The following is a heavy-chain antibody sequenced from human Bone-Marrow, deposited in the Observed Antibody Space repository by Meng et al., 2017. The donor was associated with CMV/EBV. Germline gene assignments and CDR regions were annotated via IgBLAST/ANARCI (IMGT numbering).Heavy chain of an antibody. V-gene: IGHV1-2*02. J-gene: IGHJ4*02. Sequence: ASVKVSCKASGYTFTGYYMHWVRQAPGQGLEWMGWIKPSSGETSSAQKSQGRLTMTRITSISTAYMELSRLRSDDTAVYYCAQGTPSHYVDYWGQGTLVTVSS. CDR3: AQGTPSHYVDY. CDR2: IKPSSGET. CDR1: GYTFTGYY.